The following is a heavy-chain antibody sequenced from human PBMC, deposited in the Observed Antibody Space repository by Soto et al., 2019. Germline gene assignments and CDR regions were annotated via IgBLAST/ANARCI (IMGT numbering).Heavy chain of an antibody. D-gene: IGHD1-26*01. J-gene: IGHJ4*02. CDR1: GFTFSSYG. CDR3: AKQGGLSGSYYISSSYYFDY. CDR2: ISYDGSNT. Sequence: QVQLVESGGGVVQPGRSLRLSCAASGFTFSSYGMHWVRQAPGMGLEWVAIISYDGSNTYYADSVKGRFTISRDNSKNTLYLKMNSLRAEDTSVYYCAKQGGLSGSYYISSSYYFDYWGQGTLLTVSS. V-gene: IGHV3-30*18.